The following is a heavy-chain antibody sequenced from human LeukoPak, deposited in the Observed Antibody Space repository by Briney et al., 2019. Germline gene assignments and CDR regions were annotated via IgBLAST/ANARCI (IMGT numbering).Heavy chain of an antibody. CDR2: IYYSGST. V-gene: IGHV4-39*01. D-gene: IGHD2-15*01. J-gene: IGHJ2*01. Sequence: SSETLSLTCTVSGGSISSSSYYWGWIRQPPGKGLEWIGSIYYSGSTYYNPSLKSRVTISVDTSKNQFSLKLSSVTAADTAVYYFASHVVVGYFDLWGRGTLVTVSS. CDR3: ASHVVVGYFDL. CDR1: GGSISSSSYY.